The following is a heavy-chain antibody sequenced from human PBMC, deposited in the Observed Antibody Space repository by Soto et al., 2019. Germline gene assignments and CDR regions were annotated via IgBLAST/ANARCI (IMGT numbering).Heavy chain of an antibody. CDR1: GFTFSSYA. CDR2: ISYDGSNK. CDR3: ARTHFLWVGEERFDY. V-gene: IGHV3-30-3*01. Sequence: QVQLVESGGGVVQPGRSLRLSCAASGFTFSSYAMHWVRQAPGKGLEWVAVISYDGSNKYYADSVKGRFTISRDNSKNTRYLQMNSLRAEDTAVYYCARTHFLWVGEERFDYWGQGTLVTVSS. D-gene: IGHD3-10*01. J-gene: IGHJ4*02.